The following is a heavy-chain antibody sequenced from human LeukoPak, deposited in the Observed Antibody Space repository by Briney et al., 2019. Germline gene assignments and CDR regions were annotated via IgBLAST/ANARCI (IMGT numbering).Heavy chain of an antibody. D-gene: IGHD3-9*01. CDR3: ARTSYYDILTSYRYFDY. CDR2: INPNSGAT. Sequence: ASVKVSCKASGYTFTGYYMNWVRQAPGQGFEWMGWINPNSGATNYAQKFQGRVTMTRDTPISTAYMELSRLRSDDTAVYYCARTSYYDILTSYRYFDYWGQGTLVTVSS. CDR1: GYTFTGYY. V-gene: IGHV1-2*02. J-gene: IGHJ4*02.